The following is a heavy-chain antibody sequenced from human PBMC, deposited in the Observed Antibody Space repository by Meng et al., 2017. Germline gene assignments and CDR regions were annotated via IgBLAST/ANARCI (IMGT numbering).Heavy chain of an antibody. J-gene: IGHJ2*01. CDR1: GGTFSSYT. CDR3: ASRVAYYYDSSGYYKNWYFDL. CDR2: IIPILGIA. Sequence: QALLVNSGGEVKKPGSSVTVSCKASGGTFSSYTISWVRPAPGQGLEWMGRIIPILGIANYAQKFQGRVTITADKSTSTAYMELSSLRSEDTAVYYCASRVAYYYDSSGYYKNWYFDLWGRGTLVTVSS. V-gene: IGHV1-69*02. D-gene: IGHD3-22*01.